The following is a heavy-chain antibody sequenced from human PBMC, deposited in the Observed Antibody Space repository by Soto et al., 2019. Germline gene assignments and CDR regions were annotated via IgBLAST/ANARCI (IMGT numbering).Heavy chain of an antibody. V-gene: IGHV4-39*01. J-gene: IGHJ6*03. CDR3: ARCGYCSSTSGRRAPYYMDV. CDR1: GGSISISSYY. D-gene: IGHD2-2*03. CDR2: IYYSGST. Sequence: PSETLSLTCTVSGGSISISSYYWGWILHPPGKGLEWIGSIYYSGSTYYNPSLKSRVTISVDTSKNQFSLKLSSVTAADTAVYYCARCGYCSSTSGRRAPYYMDVWGKGTTVTVSS.